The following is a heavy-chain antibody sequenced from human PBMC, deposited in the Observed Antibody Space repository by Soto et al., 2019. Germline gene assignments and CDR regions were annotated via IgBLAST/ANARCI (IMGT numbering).Heavy chain of an antibody. CDR3: ARGSGWYYYYYGMDV. D-gene: IGHD6-19*01. CDR1: GFTFSSYA. CDR2: ISGSGGST. V-gene: IGHV3-23*01. Sequence: GSLRLSCAASGFTFSSYAMSWVRQAPGKGLEWVSAISGSGGSTYYADSVKGRFTISRDNSKNTLYLQMNSLRAEDTAVYYCARGSGWYYYYYGMDVWGQGTTVTVSS. J-gene: IGHJ6*02.